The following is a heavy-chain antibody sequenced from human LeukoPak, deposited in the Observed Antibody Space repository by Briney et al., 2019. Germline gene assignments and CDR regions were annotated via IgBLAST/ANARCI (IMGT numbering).Heavy chain of an antibody. CDR1: GGSISSASYY. CDR3: ARESQGNAFDI. J-gene: IGHJ3*02. CDR2: IYYSGST. D-gene: IGHD6-13*01. Sequence: SETLSLTCTVSGGSISSASYYWSWIRQPPGTGLEWIGYIYYSGSTNYNPSLKSRVTISVDTSKNQFSLKLSSVTAADTAVYYCARESQGNAFDIWGQGTMVTVSS. V-gene: IGHV4-61*01.